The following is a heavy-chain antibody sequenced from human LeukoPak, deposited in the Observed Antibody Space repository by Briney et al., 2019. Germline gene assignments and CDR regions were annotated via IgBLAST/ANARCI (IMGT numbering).Heavy chain of an antibody. V-gene: IGHV3-23*01. CDR1: GFTFTSYA. CDR3: AKDGGSGYYERDWFDP. D-gene: IGHD5-12*01. Sequence: GGSLRLSCAASGFTFTSYAMNWVRQAPGKGLEWVSGISGSGGSTDYADSVKGRFTISRDNSKNTVYLQMNSLRAEDTAVYYCAKDGGSGYYERDWFDPWGQGTLVTVSS. J-gene: IGHJ5*02. CDR2: ISGSGGST.